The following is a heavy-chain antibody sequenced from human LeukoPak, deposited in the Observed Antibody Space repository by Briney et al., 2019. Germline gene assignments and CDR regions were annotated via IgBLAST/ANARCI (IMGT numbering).Heavy chain of an antibody. D-gene: IGHD4-17*01. CDR1: GYSIGSGYY. Sequence: SETLSLTCTVSGYSIGSGYYCVWIRQPPGKGLEWIGSVYHRGNTYYNSSLKSRVTMSVDTSMNQFSLKLRSVTAADTAVYYCARAEVTTSSLDSWGQGTLVTVSS. V-gene: IGHV4-38-2*02. CDR2: VYHRGNT. J-gene: IGHJ4*02. CDR3: ARAEVTTSSLDS.